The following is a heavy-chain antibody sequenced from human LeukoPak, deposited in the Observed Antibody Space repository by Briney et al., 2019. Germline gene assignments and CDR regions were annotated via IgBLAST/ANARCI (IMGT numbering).Heavy chain of an antibody. J-gene: IGHJ4*02. CDR1: GYTLTELS. V-gene: IGHV1-24*01. CDR2: FDPEDGET. D-gene: IGHD3-16*02. Sequence: ASVKVSCKVSGYTLTELSMHWVRQAPGKGLEWMGGFDPEDGETIYAQKFQGRVTMTEDTSTDTAYMELSSLRAEDTAVYYCARAPEYVEYRFYDYVWGSYRTPWGNRFDYWGQGTLVTVSS. CDR3: ARAPEYVEYRFYDYVWGSYRTPWGNRFDY.